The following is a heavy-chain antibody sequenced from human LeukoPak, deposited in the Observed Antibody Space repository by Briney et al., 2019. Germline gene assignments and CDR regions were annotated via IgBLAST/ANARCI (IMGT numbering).Heavy chain of an antibody. CDR2: INPSGGST. D-gene: IGHD4-23*01. V-gene: IGHV1-46*01. CDR3: ARARGNSHYYYAMDV. J-gene: IGHJ6*02. CDR1: GYTFTSYY. Sequence: ASVKVSCKASGYTFTSYYMHWVRQAPGQGLEWMGIINPSGGSTSYAQKFQGRVTMTRDTSTSTVYMELRSLRSDDTAVYYCARARGNSHYYYAMDVWGQGTTVTVSS.